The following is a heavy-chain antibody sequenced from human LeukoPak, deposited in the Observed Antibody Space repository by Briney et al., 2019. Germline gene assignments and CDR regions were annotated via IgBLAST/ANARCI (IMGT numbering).Heavy chain of an antibody. CDR2: INPNGDGT. Sequence: ASVKVSCKTSGYDFTHYYVHWIRHAPGRGLEWMGIINPNGDGTNYAREFVGRLVLTTDTSTATIYMELTSLRSDDTAVYYCARDPKNTGRQMAPGVTIDHFDYWGHGTLVAVSP. D-gene: IGHD5-24*01. CDR3: ARDPKNTGRQMAPGVTIDHFDY. V-gene: IGHV1-46*01. CDR1: GYDFTHYY. J-gene: IGHJ4*01.